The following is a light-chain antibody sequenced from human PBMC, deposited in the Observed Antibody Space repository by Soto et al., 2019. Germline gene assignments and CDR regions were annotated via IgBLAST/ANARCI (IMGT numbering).Light chain of an antibody. CDR3: QQYGSSPPYT. V-gene: IGKV3-20*01. Sequence: EIVLTQSPGTLSLSPGERATLSCRASQSVSSSYLAWYQQKPGQAPRLLIYGASSRATGIPDRFSGSWSGTDFTLTISRLEPEDFVVYYCQQYGSSPPYTFGQGTKLEIK. J-gene: IGKJ2*01. CDR1: QSVSSSY. CDR2: GAS.